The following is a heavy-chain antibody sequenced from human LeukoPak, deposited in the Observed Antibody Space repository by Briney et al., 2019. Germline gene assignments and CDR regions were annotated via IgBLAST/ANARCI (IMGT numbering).Heavy chain of an antibody. Sequence: SQTLSLTCTVSGGSISSGSYYWSWIRRPAGKGLEWIGRIYTSGSTNYNPSLKSRVTISVDTSKNQFSLKLSSVTAADTAVYYCASRGHYYDSSGYFDDAFDIWGQGTMVTVSS. J-gene: IGHJ3*02. CDR3: ASRGHYYDSSGYFDDAFDI. V-gene: IGHV4-61*02. D-gene: IGHD3-22*01. CDR2: IYTSGST. CDR1: GGSISSGSYY.